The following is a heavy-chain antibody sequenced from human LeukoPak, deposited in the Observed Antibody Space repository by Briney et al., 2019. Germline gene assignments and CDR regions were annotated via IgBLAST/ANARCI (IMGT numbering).Heavy chain of an antibody. CDR3: AKTRPLDSSSWSHGDY. Sequence: GGSLRLSCAASGFTFSSFAMSWVRQAPGKGLEWVSAISGSGDSTYYGDSVKGRFTISRDNSKNTLYLQMNSLRAEDTAVYYCAKTRPLDSSSWSHGDYWGQGTLVTVSS. V-gene: IGHV3-23*01. CDR2: ISGSGDST. CDR1: GFTFSSFA. J-gene: IGHJ4*02. D-gene: IGHD6-13*01.